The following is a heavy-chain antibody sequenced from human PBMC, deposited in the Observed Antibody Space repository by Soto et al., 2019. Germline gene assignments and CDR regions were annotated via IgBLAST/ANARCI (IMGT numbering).Heavy chain of an antibody. Sequence: SETLSLTCSVSGFAISRGYYWSWVRQPPGKGLEWIGSIYPSVSSYHNPSLAARLRLSIDTSKNQFTLNLTSVTAADTALYFCAREKVGTTFFDNWGQGIQVTV. CDR1: GFAISRGYY. CDR3: AREKVGTTFFDN. D-gene: IGHD1-1*01. V-gene: IGHV4-38-2*02. CDR2: IYPSVSS. J-gene: IGHJ4*02.